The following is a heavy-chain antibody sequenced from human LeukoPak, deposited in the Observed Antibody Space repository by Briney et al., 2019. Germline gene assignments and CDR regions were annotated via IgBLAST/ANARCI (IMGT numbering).Heavy chain of an antibody. CDR3: ATSVTGGPKGFDY. J-gene: IGHJ4*02. CDR1: GFIFSSYA. D-gene: IGHD3-16*01. V-gene: IGHV3-30-3*01. Sequence: GGSLRLSCAASGFIFSSYAMHWVRQAPGKGLEWVAVISTDGGSKFYADSVKGRFTISRDNSKNTLFLQMDSLRVEDTAVYYCATSVTGGPKGFDYWGQGTLVTVSS. CDR2: ISTDGGSK.